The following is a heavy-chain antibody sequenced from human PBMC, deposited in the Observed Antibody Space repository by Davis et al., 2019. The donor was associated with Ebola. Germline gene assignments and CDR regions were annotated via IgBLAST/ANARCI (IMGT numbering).Heavy chain of an antibody. CDR2: INPSGGST. D-gene: IGHD3-3*01. Sequence: ASVKVSCKASGYTFTNYYMHRVRQAPGQGLEWMGIINPSGGSTSCAQKFQGRVTMTRDTSTSTVYMEVSSLRSEDTAVYYCARAQVTILGVASDENDAFDIWGQGTMVTVSS. J-gene: IGHJ3*02. V-gene: IGHV1-46*01. CDR1: GYTFTNYY. CDR3: ARAQVTILGVASDENDAFDI.